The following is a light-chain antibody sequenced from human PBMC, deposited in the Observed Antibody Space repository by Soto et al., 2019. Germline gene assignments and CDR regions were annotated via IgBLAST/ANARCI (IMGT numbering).Light chain of an antibody. CDR3: QQYYTLPLT. CDR1: QTVSSTY. J-gene: IGKJ4*01. CDR2: GAS. Sequence: IVLTQSPGTRSLSPGERTTLSCRASQTVSSTYLAWYQQKPGQAPRLLIYGASSRATGVPDRFRGRGSGTDFTLTISRLEPEDFAVYDCQQYYTLPLTFGGGTKVDIK. V-gene: IGKV3-20*01.